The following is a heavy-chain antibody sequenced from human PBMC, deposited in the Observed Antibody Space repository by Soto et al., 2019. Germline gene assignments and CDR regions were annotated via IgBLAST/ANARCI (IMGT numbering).Heavy chain of an antibody. V-gene: IGHV3-7*01. CDR3: ARDEARPLGY. Sequence: EVQLVESGGGLVQPGGSLRLSCAASGFTFSSYWMSWVRQAPGKGLEWVANIKPDGSEKYYMDSVRGRFTISRDNVENSLNLQMNSLRAEDAALYYCARDEARPLGYWGQGTLVTVSS. D-gene: IGHD6-6*01. CDR2: IKPDGSEK. J-gene: IGHJ4*02. CDR1: GFTFSSYW.